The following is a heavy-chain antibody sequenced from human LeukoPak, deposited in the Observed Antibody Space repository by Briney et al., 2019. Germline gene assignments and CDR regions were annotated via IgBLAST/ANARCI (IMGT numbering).Heavy chain of an antibody. CDR1: GGSISSGGYS. Sequence: ASETLSLTCAVSGGSISSGGYSWSWIRQPPGKGLEWVGYIYHSGSTYYNPSLKSRVTISVDRSKNQFSLKLSSVTAADTAVYYCARSLMAGSVVPAAIFDYWGQGTLVTVSS. CDR3: ARSLMAGSVVPAAIFDY. CDR2: IYHSGST. J-gene: IGHJ4*02. V-gene: IGHV4-30-2*01. D-gene: IGHD2-2*01.